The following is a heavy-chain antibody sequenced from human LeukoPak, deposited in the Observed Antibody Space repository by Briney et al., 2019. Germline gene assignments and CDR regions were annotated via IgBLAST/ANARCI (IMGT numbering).Heavy chain of an antibody. V-gene: IGHV1-18*01. CDR1: GYTFTSYG. CDR3: ARTSNVGLLFGAFDI. Sequence: ASVKVSCKASGYTFTSYGISWVRQAPGQGLEWMGWISAYNGNTNYAQKLQGRVTMTTDTSTSTAYMELRSLRSDDTAVYYCARTSNVGLLFGAFDIWGQGTMVTVSS. J-gene: IGHJ3*02. D-gene: IGHD2-21*02. CDR2: ISAYNGNT.